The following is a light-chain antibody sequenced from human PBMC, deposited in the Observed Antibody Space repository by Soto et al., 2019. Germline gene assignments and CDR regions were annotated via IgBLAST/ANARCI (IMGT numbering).Light chain of an antibody. CDR1: QSVSSSY. Sequence: EIVLTQSPGTLSLSPGERATLSCRASQSVSSSYLAWYQQKPGQAPRLLIYGASSRATGIPDRFSGSGSGTDFTLTISRLEPEDFAVYYCQQYTFGQGTKVDIK. CDR2: GAS. V-gene: IGKV3-20*01. CDR3: QQYT. J-gene: IGKJ1*01.